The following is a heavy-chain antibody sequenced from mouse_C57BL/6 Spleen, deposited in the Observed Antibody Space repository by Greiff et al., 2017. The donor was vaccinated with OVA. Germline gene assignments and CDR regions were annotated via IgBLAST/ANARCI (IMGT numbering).Heavy chain of an antibody. D-gene: IGHD2-1*01. CDR1: GYTFTSYW. CDR2: IHPNSGST. CDR3: ASLLYYGNAMDY. Sequence: QVQLQQPGAELVKPGASVKLCCKASGYTFTSYWMHWVKQRPGQGLEWIGMIHPNSGSTNYNEKFKSKATLTVDKSSSTAYMQLSSLTSEDSAVYYCASLLYYGNAMDYWGQGTSVTVSS. V-gene: IGHV1-64*01. J-gene: IGHJ4*01.